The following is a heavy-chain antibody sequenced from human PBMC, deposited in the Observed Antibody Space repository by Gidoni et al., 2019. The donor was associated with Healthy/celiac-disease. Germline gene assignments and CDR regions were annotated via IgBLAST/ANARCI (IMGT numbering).Heavy chain of an antibody. J-gene: IGHJ4*02. Sequence: EVQLVQSGAEVKKPGESLKISCTGSGYSFTSYWIGWVRQMPGKGLEWMGIIYPGDSDTRYSPSFQGQVTISADKSISTAYLQWSSLKASDTAMYYCARHDEGDIVATMADYWGQGTLVTVSS. CDR1: GYSFTSYW. CDR2: IYPGDSDT. CDR3: ARHDEGDIVATMADY. V-gene: IGHV5-51*01. D-gene: IGHD5-12*01.